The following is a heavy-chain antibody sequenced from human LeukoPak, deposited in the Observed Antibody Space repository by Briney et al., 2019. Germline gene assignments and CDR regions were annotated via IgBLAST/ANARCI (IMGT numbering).Heavy chain of an antibody. J-gene: IGHJ5*02. CDR3: ARDGSGDYDLNWFDP. D-gene: IGHD2-21*02. CDR1: GYTFTSYG. V-gene: IGHV1-18*01. CDR2: ISAYNGNT. Sequence: ASVKVSCKASGYTFTSYGISWVRQAPGQGLEWMGWISAYNGNTNYAQKLQGRVTMTTDTSTSTAYMELRSLRSDDTAVYYCARDGSGDYDLNWFDPWGQGTLVTVSS.